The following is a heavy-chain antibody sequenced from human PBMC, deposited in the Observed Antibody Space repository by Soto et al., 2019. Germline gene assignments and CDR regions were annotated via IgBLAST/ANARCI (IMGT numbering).Heavy chain of an antibody. V-gene: IGHV1-8*01. J-gene: IGHJ5*02. Sequence: ASVKVSCKASGYTFTSYDINWVRQATGQGLEWMGWMNPNSGNTGYAQKFQGRVTMTRNTSISTAYMELSSLRSEDTAVYYCARGNRMTIFGVVIGNWFDPWGQGTLVTVSS. CDR3: ARGNRMTIFGVVIGNWFDP. CDR1: GYTFTSYD. CDR2: MNPNSGNT. D-gene: IGHD3-3*01.